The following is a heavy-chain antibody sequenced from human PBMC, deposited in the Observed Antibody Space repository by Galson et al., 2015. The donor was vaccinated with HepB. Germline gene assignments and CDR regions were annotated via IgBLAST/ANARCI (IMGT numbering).Heavy chain of an antibody. CDR2: INPNSGGT. Sequence: SVKVSCKASGYTFTGYYMHWVRQAPGQGLEWMGWINPNSGGTNYAQKFQGRVTMTRDTSISTAYMELSRLRSDDTAVYYCARDRIEQQLVRGYYMDVWGKGTTVTVSS. CDR3: ARDRIEQQLVRGYYMDV. J-gene: IGHJ6*03. CDR1: GYTFTGYY. V-gene: IGHV1-2*02. D-gene: IGHD6-13*01.